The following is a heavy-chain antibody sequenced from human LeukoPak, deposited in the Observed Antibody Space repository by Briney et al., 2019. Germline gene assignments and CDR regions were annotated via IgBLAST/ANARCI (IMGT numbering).Heavy chain of an antibody. V-gene: IGHV3-23*01. CDR2: ISGSGGST. J-gene: IGHJ4*02. CDR3: AKARPGVRYYYDSSGYYGQIDY. CDR1: GFTFSSYA. D-gene: IGHD3-22*01. Sequence: GGSLRLSCAASGFTFSSYAMSWVRQAPGKGLEWVSAISGSGGSTYYADSVKGRFTISRDNSKNTLYLQMNSLRAKDTAVYYCAKARPGVRYYYDSSGYYGQIDYWGQGTLVTVSS.